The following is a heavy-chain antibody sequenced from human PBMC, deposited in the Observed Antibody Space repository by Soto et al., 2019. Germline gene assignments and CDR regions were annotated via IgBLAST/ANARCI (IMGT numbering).Heavy chain of an antibody. Sequence: QLQLQESGSGLVKPSQTMSLTCAVSGGAISSGGYSWTWIRQPPGKGLEWIGYISHSGNPYYHPSPKFRVTISGDRSINLFTLNLSLVTAADTALYYCARNVAPDVAFDVWRLGALVTVAS. D-gene: IGHD2-15*01. J-gene: IGHJ3*01. CDR1: GGAISSGGYS. CDR2: ISHSGNP. V-gene: IGHV4-30-2*01. CDR3: ARNVAPDVAFDV.